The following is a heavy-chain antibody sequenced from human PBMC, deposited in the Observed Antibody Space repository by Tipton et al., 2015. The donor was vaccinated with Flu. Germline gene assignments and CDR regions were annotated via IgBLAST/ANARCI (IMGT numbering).Heavy chain of an antibody. CDR2: IYYSGRT. V-gene: IGHV4-39*01. CDR1: GGSISNN. J-gene: IGHJ4*02. D-gene: IGHD2/OR15-2a*01. Sequence: GLVKPSETLSLTCTVSGGSISNNWGWIRQPPGKGLEWIGSIYYSGRTYYNPSLKSRVTISVDTSKNQFSLKLSSVTAADTAVYYCARHLLGTLLWGGSSDYWGQGTLVTVSS. CDR3: ARHLLGTLLWGGSSDY.